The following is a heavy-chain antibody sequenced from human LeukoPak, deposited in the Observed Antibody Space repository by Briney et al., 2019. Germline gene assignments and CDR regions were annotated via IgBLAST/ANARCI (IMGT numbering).Heavy chain of an antibody. Sequence: SETLSLTCAVYGGSFSGYYWSWIRQPPGKGLEWIGEIDHSGSTNYNPSLKSRVTISVDTSKNQFSLKLSSVTAADTAVYYCARHKPGNGDYVSFDYWGQGTLVTVSS. V-gene: IGHV4-34*01. J-gene: IGHJ4*02. D-gene: IGHD4-17*01. CDR1: GGSFSGYY. CDR2: IDHSGST. CDR3: ARHKPGNGDYVSFDY.